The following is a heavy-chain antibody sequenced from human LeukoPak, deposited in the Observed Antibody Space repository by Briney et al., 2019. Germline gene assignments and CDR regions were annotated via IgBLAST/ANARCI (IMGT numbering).Heavy chain of an antibody. CDR1: GGSISTSY. CDR3: ARHYGSGNNGFDI. Sequence: SETLSLTCTVSGGSISTSYWSWIRQPPGKGLEWIGYIYYSGISDYNPSLESRLTMSVDTSKSQFSLKLRSVTAADTAVYYCARHYGSGNNGFDIWGQGTKVTVSS. J-gene: IGHJ3*02. V-gene: IGHV4-59*08. D-gene: IGHD3-10*01. CDR2: IYYSGIS.